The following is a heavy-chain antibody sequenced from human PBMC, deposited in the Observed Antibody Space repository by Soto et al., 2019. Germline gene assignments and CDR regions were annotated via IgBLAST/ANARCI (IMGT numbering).Heavy chain of an antibody. CDR2: VYHSGST. Sequence: SETLPLTCAVSDDSISSGYYWGWIRQPPGKGLEWIGTVYHSGSTYYNPSLKSRVTISVDTSKNQFSLKLRSVTAADTAVYYCGRVPHLPSAVVDYWGQGALVTVSS. J-gene: IGHJ4*02. CDR1: DDSISSGYY. CDR3: GRVPHLPSAVVDY. D-gene: IGHD2-2*01. V-gene: IGHV4-38-2*01.